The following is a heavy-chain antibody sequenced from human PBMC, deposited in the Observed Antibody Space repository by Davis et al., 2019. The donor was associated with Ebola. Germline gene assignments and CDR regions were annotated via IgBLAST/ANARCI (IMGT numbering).Heavy chain of an antibody. CDR2: ISFDGSDT. CDR3: AKGGPWIIPSDGMDV. Sequence: PGGSLRLSCATSAFTFTYSCIHWVRQAPGKGLEWVAVISFDGSDTYYADSVKGRFTISRDNAKNSLYLQMNSLRAEDTALYYCAKGGPWIIPSDGMDVWGQGTTVTVSS. D-gene: IGHD5-12*01. J-gene: IGHJ6*02. V-gene: IGHV3-30*18. CDR1: AFTFTYSC.